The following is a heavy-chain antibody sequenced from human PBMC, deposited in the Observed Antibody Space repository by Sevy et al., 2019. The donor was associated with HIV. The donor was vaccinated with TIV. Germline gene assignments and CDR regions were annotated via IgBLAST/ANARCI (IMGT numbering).Heavy chain of an antibody. CDR2: IYPGDSDT. D-gene: IGHD6-13*01. CDR3: AGHEASMAAAGIDY. V-gene: IGHV5-51*01. CDR1: GYSFTSYW. Sequence: GESLKISCKGSGYSFTSYWIGWVRQMPGKGLEWMGIIYPGDSDTRYSPSFQGQGTISADKSISTAYLPWGSLKASDTAMYYCAGHEASMAAAGIDYWGQGTLVTVSS. J-gene: IGHJ4*02.